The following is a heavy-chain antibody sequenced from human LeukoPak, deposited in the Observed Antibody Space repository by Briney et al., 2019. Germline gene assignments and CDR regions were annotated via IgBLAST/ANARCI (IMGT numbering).Heavy chain of an antibody. CDR3: ATRGGVEMATTYYFDY. CDR2: INHSGST. J-gene: IGHJ4*02. Sequence: SETLSLTCAVYGGSFSGYYWSWIRQPPGRGLEWIGEINHSGSTNYNPSLKSRVTISVDTSKNQFFLKLSSVTAADTAVYYCATRGGVEMATTYYFDYWGQGTLVTVSS. CDR1: GGSFSGYY. V-gene: IGHV4-34*01. D-gene: IGHD5-24*01.